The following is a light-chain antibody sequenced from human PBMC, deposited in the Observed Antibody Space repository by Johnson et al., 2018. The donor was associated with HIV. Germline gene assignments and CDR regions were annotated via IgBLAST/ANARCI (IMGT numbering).Light chain of an antibody. V-gene: IGLV1-51*01. Sequence: QSVLTQPPSVSAASGQRVDISCSGSSSNIENNYLSWYQQLPHTAPRLLISDNNKRPSGIPDRFSGSKSGASATLDITGLPTGDGADHYSGTWDNSLNVYVFGTGTKVTVL. CDR3: GTWDNSLNVYV. J-gene: IGLJ1*01. CDR2: DNN. CDR1: SSNIENNY.